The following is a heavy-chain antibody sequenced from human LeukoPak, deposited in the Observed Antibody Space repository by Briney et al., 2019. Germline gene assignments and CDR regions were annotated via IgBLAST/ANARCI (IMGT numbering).Heavy chain of an antibody. D-gene: IGHD3-9*01. CDR1: GYTFTSYG. CDR3: ARDGPLLRYFDWLPVDYYYGMDV. V-gene: IGHV1-18*01. Sequence: ASVKVSCMASGYTFTSYGISWVRQAPGQGLEWMGWISAYNGNTNYAQKLQGRVTMTTDTSTSTAYMELRSLRSDDTAVYYCARDGPLLRYFDWLPVDYYYGMDVWGQGTTVTVSS. CDR2: ISAYNGNT. J-gene: IGHJ6*02.